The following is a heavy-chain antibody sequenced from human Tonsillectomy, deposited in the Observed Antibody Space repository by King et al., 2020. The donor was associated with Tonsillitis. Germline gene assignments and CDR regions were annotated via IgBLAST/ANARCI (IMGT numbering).Heavy chain of an antibody. V-gene: IGHV1-18*01. Sequence: VQLVESGAEVKKPGASVKVSCKASGYTFTSYGINWVRQAPGQGLEWMGWISAYNVNTNYAQKIQGRVTMTTDTSTTTVYMELRSLRSDDTAVYFCARSDVRSGSFTDYWGQGTLVTVSS. CDR2: ISAYNVNT. CDR3: ARSDVRSGSFTDY. CDR1: GYTFTSYG. D-gene: IGHD1-26*01. J-gene: IGHJ4*02.